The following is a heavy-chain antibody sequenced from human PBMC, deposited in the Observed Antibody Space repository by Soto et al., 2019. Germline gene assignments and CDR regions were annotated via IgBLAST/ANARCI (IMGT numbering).Heavy chain of an antibody. CDR3: AKDLYGPSGGWYFDNSPNFDY. J-gene: IGHJ4*02. V-gene: IGHV3-23*01. Sequence: GGSLRFSCAASGFTFSSYAMSWVRQAPGKGLEWVSAISGSGGSTYYADSVKGRFTISRDNSKNTLYLQMNSLRAEDTAVYYCAKDLYGPSGGWYFDNSPNFDYWGQGTLVTVSS. D-gene: IGHD6-19*01. CDR2: ISGSGGST. CDR1: GFTFSSYA.